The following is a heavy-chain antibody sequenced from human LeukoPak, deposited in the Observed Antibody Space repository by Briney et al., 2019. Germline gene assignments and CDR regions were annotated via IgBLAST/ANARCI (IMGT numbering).Heavy chain of an antibody. J-gene: IGHJ4*02. D-gene: IGHD3-10*01. CDR2: IKQDGSEK. V-gene: IGHV3-7*01. CDR3: ARDLNYYGSGSSEPDLTDY. CDR1: GFTFSSYW. Sequence: GGSLRLSCAASGFTFSSYWMSWVRQAPGKGLEWVANIKQDGSEKYYVDSVKGRFTISRDNAKNSLYLQMNSLRAEDTAVYYCARDLNYYGSGSSEPDLTDYWGQGTLVTVSS.